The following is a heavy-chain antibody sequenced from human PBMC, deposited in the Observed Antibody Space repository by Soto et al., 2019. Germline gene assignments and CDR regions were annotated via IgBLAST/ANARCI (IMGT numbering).Heavy chain of an antibody. J-gene: IGHJ3*02. CDR1: GGSINNHY. D-gene: IGHD6-13*01. Sequence: SETLSLTCTVSGGSINNHYWSWIRQPPGKGLEWIGYIYYTGSTNYNPSLESRVTMSVDTSKKPISLKLSSVTAADTAVYYCARAMLDGGIAAAGIRVPDAFDIWGQGTMVTVSS. V-gene: IGHV4-59*11. CDR2: IYYTGST. CDR3: ARAMLDGGIAAAGIRVPDAFDI.